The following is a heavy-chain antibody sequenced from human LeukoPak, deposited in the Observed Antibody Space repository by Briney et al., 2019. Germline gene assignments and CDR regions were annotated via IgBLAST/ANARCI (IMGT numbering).Heavy chain of an antibody. V-gene: IGHV4-39*07. CDR3: ARPAAGPILGIDY. CDR2: IYYSGST. Sequence: SETLSLTCTVSGGSISSSSYYWGWIRQPPGKGLEWIGSIYYSGSTYYNPSLKSRVTISVDTSKNQFSLKLSSVTAADTAVYYCARPAAGPILGIDYWGQGTLVTVSS. CDR1: GGSISSSSYY. J-gene: IGHJ4*02. D-gene: IGHD6-25*01.